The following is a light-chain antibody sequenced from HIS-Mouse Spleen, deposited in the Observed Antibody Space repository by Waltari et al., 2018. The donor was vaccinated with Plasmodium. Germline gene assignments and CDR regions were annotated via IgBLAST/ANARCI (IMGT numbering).Light chain of an antibody. CDR1: QSVSSN. Sequence: EIVMTQSPATLSVSPGERATLSCRASQSVSSNLAWYQQKPGPAPRLLIYGASTRATGIPARVSGSGSGTEFTLTISSMQSEDFAVYYCQQYNNWPPTWTFGQGTKVEIK. J-gene: IGKJ1*01. CDR3: QQYNNWPPTWT. V-gene: IGKV3-15*01. CDR2: GAS.